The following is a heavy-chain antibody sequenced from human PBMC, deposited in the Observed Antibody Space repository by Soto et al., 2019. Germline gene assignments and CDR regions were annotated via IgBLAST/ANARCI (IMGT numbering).Heavy chain of an antibody. CDR3: ARYRVGVCLDY. V-gene: IGHV4-31*03. CDR1: GGSISSGARY. CDR2: IYYNGDT. Sequence: QVQLQESGPGLVKPSQTLSLTCTVSGGSISSGARYWTWVRQHPGKGLEWIGYIYYNGDTYYNPCFKIRVIRFLFSAKNQFFLWLCSVTSADTAVYYCARYRVGVCLDYLGQGNLVTGCS. D-gene: IGHD1-26*01. J-gene: IGHJ4*02.